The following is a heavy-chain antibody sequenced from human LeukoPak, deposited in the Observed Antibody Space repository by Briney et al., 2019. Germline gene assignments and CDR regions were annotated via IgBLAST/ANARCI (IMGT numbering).Heavy chain of an antibody. CDR2: IYPADSDT. D-gene: IGHD2-8*02. J-gene: IGHJ6*03. CDR1: GYSFTSYW. Sequence: GESLKISWKCSGYSFTSYWIGLVRQLPGKGLEWTGIIYPADSDTRYSPSFQGQVTISADKSTSTGYLQWSRLKASDTAMYYCARLLNYYYMDVWGKGTTVTVSS. V-gene: IGHV5-51*01. CDR3: ARLLNYYYMDV.